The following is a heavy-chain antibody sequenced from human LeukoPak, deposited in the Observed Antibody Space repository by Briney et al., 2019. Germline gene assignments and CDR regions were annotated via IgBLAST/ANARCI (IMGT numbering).Heavy chain of an antibody. CDR2: ISYDGSNK. V-gene: IGHV3-30*04. J-gene: IGHJ4*02. D-gene: IGHD5-24*01. CDR3: ARVGRDGYKNKWYYFDY. Sequence: PGGSLRLSCAASGFTFSSYAMHWVRQAPGKGLEWVAVISYDGSNKYYADSVKGRFTISRDNSKNTLYLQMNSLRAEDTAVYYCARVGRDGYKNKWYYFDYWGQGTLVTVSS. CDR1: GFTFSSYA.